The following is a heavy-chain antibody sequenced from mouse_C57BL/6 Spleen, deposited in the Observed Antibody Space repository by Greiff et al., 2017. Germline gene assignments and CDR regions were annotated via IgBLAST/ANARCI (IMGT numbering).Heavy chain of an antibody. CDR3: ARGGEYRRAWFDY. J-gene: IGHJ3*01. D-gene: IGHD2-14*01. Sequence: QVQLKQSGAELARPGASVKLSCKASGYTFTSYGISWVKQRTGQGLEWIGEIYPRSGNTYYNEKFKGKATLTADKSSSPAYMELRSLTSEDSADYFCARGGEYRRAWFDYWGQGTLVTVSA. CDR1: GYTFTSYG. CDR2: IYPRSGNT. V-gene: IGHV1-81*01.